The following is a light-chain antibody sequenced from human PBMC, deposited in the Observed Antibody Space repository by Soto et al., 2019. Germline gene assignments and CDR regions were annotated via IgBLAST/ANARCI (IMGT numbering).Light chain of an antibody. CDR3: SSYTSDSTSV. CDR1: SSDVGVYNY. Sequence: QSALTQPASVSGSPGQSITISCTGTSSDVGVYNYVSWYQHHPGKAPKLMIYEVSNRPSGISSRFSGSKSGNTASLTISGLQAEDEADYYCSSYTSDSTSVFGGGTKVTVL. V-gene: IGLV2-14*01. J-gene: IGLJ3*02. CDR2: EVS.